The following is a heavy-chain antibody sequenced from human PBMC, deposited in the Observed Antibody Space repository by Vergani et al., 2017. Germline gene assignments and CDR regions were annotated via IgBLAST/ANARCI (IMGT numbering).Heavy chain of an antibody. D-gene: IGHD6-6*01. CDR3: ARLSIAARLGLNYYYYVDV. Sequence: QVQLVQSGAEVKKPGASVKVSCKASGYTFTSYGISWVRPAPGQGLEWMGWISAYNGNTHYAQKLQGRVTMTTDTSTSTAYMELRSLRSDDTAVYYCARLSIAARLGLNYYYYVDVWGKGTTVTVSS. CDR2: ISAYNGNT. CDR1: GYTFTSYG. V-gene: IGHV1-18*01. J-gene: IGHJ6*03.